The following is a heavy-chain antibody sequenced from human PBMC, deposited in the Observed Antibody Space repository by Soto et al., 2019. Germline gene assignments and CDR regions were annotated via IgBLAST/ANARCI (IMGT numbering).Heavy chain of an antibody. Sequence: ASVKVSCKASGHTFTGYYMHWVRQAPGQGLEWMGWINPNSGGTNYAQKFQGWVTVTRDTSISTAYMELSRLRSDDTAVYYCARGDIVVVPVPGWFDPWGQGTLVTVSS. D-gene: IGHD2-2*01. CDR2: INPNSGGT. J-gene: IGHJ5*02. V-gene: IGHV1-2*04. CDR3: ARGDIVVVPVPGWFDP. CDR1: GHTFTGYY.